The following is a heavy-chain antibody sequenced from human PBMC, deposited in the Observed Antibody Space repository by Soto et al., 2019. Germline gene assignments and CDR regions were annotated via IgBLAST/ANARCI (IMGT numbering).Heavy chain of an antibody. CDR3: AKREVVAAATDWFDP. J-gene: IGHJ5*02. V-gene: IGHV3-23*01. D-gene: IGHD2-15*01. CDR2: LSGSGDKT. Sequence: EVQLLESGGGLVQPGGSLRLSCVASGFTFSSYAMSWVRQAPGKGLEWVSGLSGSGDKTHYADSVKGRFTISRDNSKNTVYLQMNSLRAEDTAIYYCAKREVVAAATDWFDPWGQGTLVTVSS. CDR1: GFTFSSYA.